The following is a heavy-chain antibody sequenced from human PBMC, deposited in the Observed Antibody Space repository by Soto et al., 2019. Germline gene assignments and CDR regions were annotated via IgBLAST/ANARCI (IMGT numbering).Heavy chain of an antibody. V-gene: IGHV1-18*01. D-gene: IGHD1-26*01. J-gene: IGHJ4*02. Sequence: ASVKVSCKASGYTFTSYGISWVRQAPGQGLEWMGWISAYYGNTNYAQKLQGRVTMTTDKSTSTAYMELRSLRSDDTAVYYCARDRNRVGATTPYGYWGQGTLVTVSS. CDR1: GYTFTSYG. CDR2: ISAYYGNT. CDR3: ARDRNRVGATTPYGY.